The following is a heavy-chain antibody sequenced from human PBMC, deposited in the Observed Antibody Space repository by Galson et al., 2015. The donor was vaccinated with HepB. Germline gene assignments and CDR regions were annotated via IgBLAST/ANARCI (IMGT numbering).Heavy chain of an antibody. V-gene: IGHV3-74*01. D-gene: IGHD6-19*01. CDR3: AREDSSGWDRIDY. CDR1: GFTFSSYW. Sequence: SLRLSCAASGFTFSSYWMHWVRQAPGKGLVWVSRINNDGSSTTYADSVKGRFTISRDNAKNTLYLQMNSLRAEDTAVYYCAREDSSGWDRIDYWGQGTLVTVSS. CDR2: INNDGSST. J-gene: IGHJ4*02.